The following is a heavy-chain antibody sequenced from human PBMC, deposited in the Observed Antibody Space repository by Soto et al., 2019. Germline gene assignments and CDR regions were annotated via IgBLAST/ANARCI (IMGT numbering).Heavy chain of an antibody. CDR2: ISPYNGNT. D-gene: IGHD2-15*01. CDR3: ARGIPGCCGGATCYSGWFDP. V-gene: IGHV1-18*01. Sequence: ASVKVSCKASGYTFTKYGISWVRQAPGQGLEWMGWISPYNGNTNYVQKFQGRVTMTSNTSISTAYMELSSLRFEDTAVYYCARGIPGCCGGATCYSGWFDPWGQGTLVTVSS. CDR1: GYTFTKYG. J-gene: IGHJ5*02.